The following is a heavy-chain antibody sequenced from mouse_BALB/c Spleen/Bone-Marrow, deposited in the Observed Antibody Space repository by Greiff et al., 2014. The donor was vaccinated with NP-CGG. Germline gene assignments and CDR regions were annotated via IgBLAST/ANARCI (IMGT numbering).Heavy chain of an antibody. V-gene: IGHV5-12-2*01. Sequence: VQLKESGGGLVQPGGSLKLSCAASGFTFSSYSMSWVRQTPEKRLEWVAYISNGGGSTYYPDTVKGRFTISRDNAKNTLYLQMSSLKSEDTDMYYCARQLGLRVDYWGQGSSVTVSS. J-gene: IGHJ4*01. CDR2: ISNGGGST. CDR3: ARQLGLRVDY. CDR1: GFTFSSYS. D-gene: IGHD3-1*01.